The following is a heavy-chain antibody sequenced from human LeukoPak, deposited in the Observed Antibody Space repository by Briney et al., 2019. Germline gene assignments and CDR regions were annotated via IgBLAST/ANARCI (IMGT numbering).Heavy chain of an antibody. CDR2: FDPEDGET. D-gene: IGHD3-16*01. CDR1: GYTLTELS. CDR3: ATMISFEGAFDI. Sequence: ASVKVSRKVSGYTLTELSMHWVRQAPGKGLEWMGGFDPEDGETIYAQKFQGRVTMTEDTSTDTAYMELSSLRSEDTAVYYCATMISFEGAFDIWGQGTMVTVSS. V-gene: IGHV1-24*01. J-gene: IGHJ3*02.